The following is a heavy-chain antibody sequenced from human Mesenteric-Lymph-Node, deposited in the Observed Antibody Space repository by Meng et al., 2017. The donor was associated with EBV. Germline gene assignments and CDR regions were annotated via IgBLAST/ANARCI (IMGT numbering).Heavy chain of an antibody. CDR3: AHRPGYSGSFDFDY. CDR1: GFSLSTSGVG. CDR2: IYWDDDK. J-gene: IGHJ4*02. D-gene: IGHD1-26*01. V-gene: IGHV2-5*02. Sequence: ITLKEIGPSLGKPTQTLTLTCTFSGFSLSTSGVGVGWIRQPPGKALEWLALIYWDDDKRYSPSLKSRLTNTKDTSKNQVVLTMTNMDPVDTGTYYCAHRPGYSGSFDFDYWGQGTLVTVSS.